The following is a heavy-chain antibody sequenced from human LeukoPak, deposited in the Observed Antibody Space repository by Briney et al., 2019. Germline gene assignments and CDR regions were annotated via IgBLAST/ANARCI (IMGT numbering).Heavy chain of an antibody. CDR1: GFTFSSYA. CDR3: ARGGSGWYLYDS. V-gene: IGHV3-23*01. D-gene: IGHD6-19*01. CDR2: ISGSGGST. Sequence: GGSLRLSCAASGFTFSSYAMRWVRQAPGKGLEWVSAISGSGGSTYYADSVKGRFTISRDNSKNTLYLQMNSLRAEDTAVYYCARGGSGWYLYDSWGQGTLVTVSS. J-gene: IGHJ4*02.